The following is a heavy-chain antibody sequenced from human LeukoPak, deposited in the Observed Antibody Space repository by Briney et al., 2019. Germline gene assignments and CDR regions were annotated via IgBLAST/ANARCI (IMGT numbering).Heavy chain of an antibody. CDR3: AKLYDSSGPPDY. CDR2: ISGGATTT. D-gene: IGHD3-22*01. Sequence: GGSLRLSCAASGFTFDNYAMTWVRQAPGRGLEWVSAISGGATTTYYADSVKGRFTISRDNSKNTLYLQMNSLRAEDTAVYYCAKLYDSSGPPDYWGQGTLVTVSS. V-gene: IGHV3-23*01. J-gene: IGHJ4*02. CDR1: GFTFDNYA.